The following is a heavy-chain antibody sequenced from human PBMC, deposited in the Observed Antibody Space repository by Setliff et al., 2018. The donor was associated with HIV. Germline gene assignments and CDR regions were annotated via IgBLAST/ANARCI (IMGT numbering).Heavy chain of an antibody. CDR3: ARDLWGDDYYYNNMDV. V-gene: IGHV4-34*01. Sequence: SETLSLTCAVYGGSFSGYYWTWIRQVPGKGLEWIGEINHSGSTNYNPSLKSRVTISVDTSKNQFSLKLSSVTAADTAVYYCARDLWGDDYYYNNMDVWGKGTTVTVSS. D-gene: IGHD2-21*02. CDR2: INHSGST. J-gene: IGHJ6*03. CDR1: GGSFSGYY.